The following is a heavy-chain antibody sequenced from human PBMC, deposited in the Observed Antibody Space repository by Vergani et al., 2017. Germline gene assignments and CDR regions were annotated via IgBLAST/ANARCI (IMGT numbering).Heavy chain of an antibody. CDR3: ATSAAAGTDYYYYGMDV. V-gene: IGHV3-23*04. CDR2: ISGSGGST. J-gene: IGHJ6*02. D-gene: IGHD6-13*01. Sequence: EVQLAESGGGLVQPGGSLRLSCAASGFTFSSYAMSWVRQAPGKGLEWVSAISGSGGSTYYADSVKGRFTISRDNSKNTLYLQMNSLRAEDTAVYYCATSAAAGTDYYYYGMDVWGQGTTVTVSS. CDR1: GFTFSSYA.